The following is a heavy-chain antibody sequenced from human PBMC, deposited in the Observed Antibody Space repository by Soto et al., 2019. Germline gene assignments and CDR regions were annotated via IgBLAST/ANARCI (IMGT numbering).Heavy chain of an antibody. V-gene: IGHV4-59*01. D-gene: IGHD2-15*01. J-gene: IGHJ4*02. CDR1: GGSISSYY. CDR3: ASWYGGNMDY. Sequence: SETLSLTCTVSGGSISSYYWSWIRQPPGKGLEWIGYIHYSGNTNYNPSLRSRVTMSVDTSKNQFSLKLSSVTAADTDVYYCASWYGGNMDYWGQGTLVTVSS. CDR2: IHYSGNT.